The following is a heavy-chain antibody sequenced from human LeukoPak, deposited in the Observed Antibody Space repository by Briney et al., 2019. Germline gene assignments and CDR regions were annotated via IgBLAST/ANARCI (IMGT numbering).Heavy chain of an antibody. CDR1: GGSTSSSSYY. CDR2: IYYSGST. V-gene: IGHV4-39*01. J-gene: IGHJ4*02. Sequence: SETLSLTCTVSGGSTSSSSYYWGWIRQPPGKGLEWIGSIYYSGSTYYNPSLKSRVTISVDTSKNQFSLKLSSVTAADTAVYYCARQLGYCSSTSCYADRVDYWGQGTLVTVSS. D-gene: IGHD2-2*01. CDR3: ARQLGYCSSTSCYADRVDY.